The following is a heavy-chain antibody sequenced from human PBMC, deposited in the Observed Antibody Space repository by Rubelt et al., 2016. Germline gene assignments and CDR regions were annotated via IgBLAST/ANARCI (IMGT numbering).Heavy chain of an antibody. V-gene: IGHV2-5*01. Sequence: QITLKESGPTLVKPTQTLTLTCTFSGFSLSTSGVGVGWIRQPPGKALEWLALLYWNDDKRYSPSLKSRLPITKDTSKNQVVLTMTNMDPVDTATYFCAHIKSSGWDFDYWGQGTLVTVSS. J-gene: IGHJ4*02. CDR1: GFSLSTSGVG. D-gene: IGHD6-19*01. CDR3: AHIKSSGWDFDY. CDR2: LYWNDDK.